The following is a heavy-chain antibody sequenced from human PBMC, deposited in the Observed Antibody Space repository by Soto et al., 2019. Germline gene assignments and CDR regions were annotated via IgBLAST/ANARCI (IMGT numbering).Heavy chain of an antibody. D-gene: IGHD5-18*01. CDR1: GDTFSNHT. J-gene: IGHJ4*02. Sequence: GASVKVSCKASGDTFSNHTISWVRQAPGQGLEWMGRIIAILGVANYAQKLQGRVTMTADTSTSTAYMELRSLRSDDTAVYYCARDLGYSYGCYDWGQGILVTVSS. CDR3: ARDLGYSYGCYD. CDR2: IIAILGVA. V-gene: IGHV1-69*04.